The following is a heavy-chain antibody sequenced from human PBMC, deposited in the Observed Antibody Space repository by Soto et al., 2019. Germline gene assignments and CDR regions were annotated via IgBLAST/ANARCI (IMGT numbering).Heavy chain of an antibody. CDR2: ISYDGSNK. V-gene: IGHV3-30*18. D-gene: IGHD3-22*01. CDR3: AKGHATAYYYDSSGPSALDY. CDR1: GFTFSSYG. J-gene: IGHJ4*02. Sequence: PGGSLRLSCAASGFTFSSYGMHWVRQAPGKGLEWVAVISYDGSNKYYADSVKGRFTISRDNSKNTLYLQMNSLRAEDTAVYYCAKGHATAYYYDSSGPSALDYWGQGTLVTSPQ.